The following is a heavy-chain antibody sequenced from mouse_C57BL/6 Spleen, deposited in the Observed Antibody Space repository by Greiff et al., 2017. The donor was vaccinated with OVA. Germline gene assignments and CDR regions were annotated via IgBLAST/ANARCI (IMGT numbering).Heavy chain of an antibody. V-gene: IGHV1-9*01. D-gene: IGHD1-1*01. CDR3: ARRTDYYGSSLFAY. CDR1: GYTFTGYW. CDR2: ILPGSGST. J-gene: IGHJ3*01. Sequence: VQLQQPGAELMKPGASVKLSCKATGYTFTGYWIEWVKQRPGHGLEWIGEILPGSGSTNYNEKFKGKATFTVDKSSNTAYMQLSSLTTEDSAICYCARRTDYYGSSLFAYWGQGTLVTVSA.